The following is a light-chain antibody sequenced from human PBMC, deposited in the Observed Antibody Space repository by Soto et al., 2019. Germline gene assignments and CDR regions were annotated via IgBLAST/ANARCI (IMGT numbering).Light chain of an antibody. CDR3: QQTFRTPPWT. CDR2: GAS. Sequence: DIQLTQSPSSLSAQVGDRVTITCRTSQNMNNFLNWYRQRPGEAPELLIYGASCLRCGVSTRFSGSGSGTDFTLTIIGIQPADSATYYSQQTFRTPPWTLGQGTNVE. J-gene: IGKJ1*01. CDR1: QNMNNF. V-gene: IGKV1-39*01.